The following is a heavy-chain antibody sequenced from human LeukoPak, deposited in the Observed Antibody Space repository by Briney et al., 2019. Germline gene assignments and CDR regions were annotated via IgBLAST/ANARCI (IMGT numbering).Heavy chain of an antibody. V-gene: IGHV4-59*12. J-gene: IGHJ4*02. D-gene: IGHD5-18*01. Sequence: SETLSLTCTVSGGSISGYHWSWIRQPPGRGLEWIGYFYSSGSSNYNPSLKSRVTISVDTSKNQFSLKLSSVTAADTAVYYCARGGYSYGNDYWGQGTLVTVSS. CDR2: FYSSGSS. CDR3: ARGGYSYGNDY. CDR1: GGSISGYH.